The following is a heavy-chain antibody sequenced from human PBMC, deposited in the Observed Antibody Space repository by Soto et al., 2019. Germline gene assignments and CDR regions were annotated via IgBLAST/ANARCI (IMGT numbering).Heavy chain of an antibody. CDR1: GCTFSSYA. J-gene: IGHJ5*02. D-gene: IGHD3-9*01. CDR3: AKDSGNYDILTGPFA. CDR2: ISGSGGST. V-gene: IGHV3-23*01. Sequence: VGSLRLSCAASGCTFSSYAMSWVRQAPGKGLEWVSAISGSGGSTYYADSVKGRFTISRDNSKNTLYLQMNSLRAEDTAVYYCAKDSGNYDILTGPFAWGQGTLVTVAS.